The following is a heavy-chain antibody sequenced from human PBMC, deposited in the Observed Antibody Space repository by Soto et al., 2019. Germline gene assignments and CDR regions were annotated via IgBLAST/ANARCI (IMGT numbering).Heavy chain of an antibody. CDR3: ERGEVAAAGFPRAYYYYYGMDV. V-gene: IGHV1-69*06. D-gene: IGHD6-13*01. CDR2: IIPIFGTA. CDR1: GGTFSSYA. J-gene: IGHJ6*02. Sequence: QVQLVQSGAEVKKPGSSVKVSCKASGGTFSSYAISWVRQAPGQGLEWMGGIIPIFGTANYAQKFQGRVKITADKSTSTAYMELSSLRSEDTAVYYCERGEVAAAGFPRAYYYYYGMDVWGQGTTVTVSS.